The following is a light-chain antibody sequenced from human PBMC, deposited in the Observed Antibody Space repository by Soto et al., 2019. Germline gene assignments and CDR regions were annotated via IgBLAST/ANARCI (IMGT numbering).Light chain of an antibody. CDR1: QSVTSSY. Sequence: EIVLTQSPGTLSLSPGERATLTCRASQSVTSSYLAWYQQKPGQAPRLLMYGASSRATGIPDRFSGSGSGTDFTLTISRLEPEDFAVYYCQQRSNWPTFGQGTKVEIK. CDR2: GAS. CDR3: QQRSNWPT. J-gene: IGKJ1*01. V-gene: IGKV3D-20*02.